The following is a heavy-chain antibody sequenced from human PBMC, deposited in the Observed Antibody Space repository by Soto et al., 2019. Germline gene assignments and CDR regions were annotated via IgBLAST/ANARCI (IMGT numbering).Heavy chain of an antibody. CDR2: VYYSGST. D-gene: IGHD2-21*02. CDR1: GYSISSGYY. Sequence: PSETLSLTCAVSGYSISSGYYWGWLRQPPGKGLEWIGYVYYSGSTNYNPSLKSRVTISVDTSKNQFSLKMNSVTTADTAVYYCASLTRWLLNYCRQGPLLTASS. CDR3: ASLTRWLLNY. V-gene: IGHV4-59*13. J-gene: IGHJ4*02.